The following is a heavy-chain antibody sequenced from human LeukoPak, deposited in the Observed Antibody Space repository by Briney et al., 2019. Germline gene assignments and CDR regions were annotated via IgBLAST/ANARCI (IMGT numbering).Heavy chain of an antibody. CDR1: GGSISSYY. CDR2: IYYSGST. J-gene: IGHJ4*02. Sequence: ASETLSLTCTVSGGSISSYYWSRIRQPPGKGLEWIGYIYYSGSTNYNPSLKSRFTISVDTSKNQFSLKLSSVTAADTAVYYCARTLDYGDYRSDYWGQGTLVTVSS. V-gene: IGHV4-59*12. CDR3: ARTLDYGDYRSDY. D-gene: IGHD4-17*01.